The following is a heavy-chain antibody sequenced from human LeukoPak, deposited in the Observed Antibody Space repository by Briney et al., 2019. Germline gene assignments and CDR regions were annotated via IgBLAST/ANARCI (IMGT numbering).Heavy chain of an antibody. V-gene: IGHV4-59*01. CDR2: INYSGNT. Sequence: SDTLSLTCTVSGDSISSYYWSWIRQPPGKGLEWMGYINYSGNTNYNPSLKSRVTISVDTSKNQFSLRLTSVTAADTAVYYCAREGRQDYVYFDCWGQGTMVTLSS. J-gene: IGHJ4*02. CDR1: GDSISSYY. D-gene: IGHD4-17*01. CDR3: AREGRQDYVYFDC.